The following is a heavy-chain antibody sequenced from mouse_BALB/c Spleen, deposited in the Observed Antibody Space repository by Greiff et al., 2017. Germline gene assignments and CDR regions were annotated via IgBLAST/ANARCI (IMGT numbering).Heavy chain of an antibody. V-gene: IGHV3-2*02. CDR2: ISYSGST. Sequence: VQLKESGPGLVKPSQSLSLTCTVTGYSITSDYAWNWIRQFPGNKLEWMGYISYSGSTSYNPSLKSRISITRDTSKNQFFLQLNSVTTEDTATYYCARNYGSSYWGQGTLVTVSA. J-gene: IGHJ3*01. CDR1: GYSITSDYA. D-gene: IGHD1-1*01. CDR3: ARNYGSSY.